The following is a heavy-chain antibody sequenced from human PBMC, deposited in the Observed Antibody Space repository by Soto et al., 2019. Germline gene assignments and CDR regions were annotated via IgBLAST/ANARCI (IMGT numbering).Heavy chain of an antibody. CDR2: IDWDDDK. D-gene: IGHD3-16*01. V-gene: IGHV2-70*11. Sequence: SGPTLVNPTQTLTLTCTFSGFSLSTSGLCVSWIRQPPGKALEWLARIDWDDDKYYSASLKTRLTISKDTSKNQVVLTMTNMDPVDTATYYCARMATLTYYFDYWGQGTLVTVSS. J-gene: IGHJ4*02. CDR3: ARMATLTYYFDY. CDR1: GFSLSTSGLC.